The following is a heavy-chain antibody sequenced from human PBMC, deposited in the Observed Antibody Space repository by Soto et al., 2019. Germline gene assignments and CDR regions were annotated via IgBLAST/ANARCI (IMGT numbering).Heavy chain of an antibody. CDR1: GFTFSSYS. CDR3: ASGRWSSGWYDNY. J-gene: IGHJ4*02. D-gene: IGHD6-19*01. V-gene: IGHV3-48*01. Sequence: EVQLVESGGGLVQPGGSLRLSCAASGFTFSSYSMNWVHQAPGKGLEWVSYISSSSSTIYYADSVKGRFTISRDNAKNSLYLQMNSLRAEDTAVYYCASGRWSSGWYDNYWGQGTLVTVSS. CDR2: ISSSSSTI.